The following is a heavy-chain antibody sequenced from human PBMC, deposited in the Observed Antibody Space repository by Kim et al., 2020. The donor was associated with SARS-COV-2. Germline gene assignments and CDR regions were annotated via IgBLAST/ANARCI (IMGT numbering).Heavy chain of an antibody. CDR2: INPNSGGT. Sequence: ASVKVSCKASGYTFTGYYMHWVRQAPGQGLEWMGWINPNSGGTNYAQKFQGRVTMTRDTSISTAYMELSRLRSDDTAVYYCARYKGIGLEPLDYWGQGTLVTVSS. V-gene: IGHV1-2*02. D-gene: IGHD1-1*01. CDR3: ARYKGIGLEPLDY. CDR1: GYTFTGYY. J-gene: IGHJ4*02.